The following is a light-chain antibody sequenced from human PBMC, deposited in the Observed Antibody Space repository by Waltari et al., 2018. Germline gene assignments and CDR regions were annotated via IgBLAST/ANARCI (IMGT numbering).Light chain of an antibody. CDR3: QQYNNWPPMYT. J-gene: IGKJ2*01. Sequence: EIVMTQSPATLSVSPGERATLSCRASQSVSSNLAWYQQKPGQAPRLLIYGASTRATGIPARFSGSGSGKEFTLTISSLQSEDFAVYYCQQYNNWPPMYTFGQETKLGSK. CDR2: GAS. CDR1: QSVSSN. V-gene: IGKV3-15*01.